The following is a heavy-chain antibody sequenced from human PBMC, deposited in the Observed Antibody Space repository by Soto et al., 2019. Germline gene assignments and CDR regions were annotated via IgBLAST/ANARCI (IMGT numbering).Heavy chain of an antibody. CDR2: SYYSGIT. Sequence: QVQLQESGPGLVKPSETLSLTCTVYDGSISSYYWSWIRQPPRNGLEWIGYSYYSGITNYNPSLKSRVTVSVDTSKNQFSLKLSSVTAADTAVYYCARDSGYSYGFDYWGQGTLVTVSS. CDR1: DGSISSYY. J-gene: IGHJ4*02. D-gene: IGHD5-18*01. CDR3: ARDSGYSYGFDY. V-gene: IGHV4-59*01.